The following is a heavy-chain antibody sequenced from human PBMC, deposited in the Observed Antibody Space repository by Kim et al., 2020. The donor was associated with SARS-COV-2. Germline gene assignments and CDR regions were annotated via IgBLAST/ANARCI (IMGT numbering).Heavy chain of an antibody. CDR3: AKLPGYYGNDAFDI. V-gene: IGHV3-9*01. J-gene: IGHJ3*02. CDR1: GFIFDDYA. D-gene: IGHD3-22*01. CDR2: ISWNSGSI. Sequence: GGSLRLSCAASGFIFDDYAMHWVRQAPGKGLEWVSGISWNSGSIGYADSVKGRFTISRDNAKNSLYLQMNSLRAEDTALYYCAKLPGYYGNDAFDIWGQG.